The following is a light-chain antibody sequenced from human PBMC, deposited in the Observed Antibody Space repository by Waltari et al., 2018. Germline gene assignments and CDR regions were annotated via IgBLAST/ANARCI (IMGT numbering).Light chain of an antibody. Sequence: QSALTQPASVSGSPGQSVTISCTGTNSDVGGFNFVSWYQQHPGKAPTPIIYDVSKRPSGISDRFSGSKSGNTASLTISGLHAEDETDYYCTSYTTSSFWVFGGGT. CDR3: TSYTTSSFWV. CDR1: NSDVGGFNF. J-gene: IGLJ3*02. V-gene: IGLV2-14*03. CDR2: DVS.